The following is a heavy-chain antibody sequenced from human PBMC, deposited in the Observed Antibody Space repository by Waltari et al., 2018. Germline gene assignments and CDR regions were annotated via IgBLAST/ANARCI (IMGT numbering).Heavy chain of an antibody. D-gene: IGHD2-15*01. CDR2: RNSDGSEN. V-gene: IGHV3-7*01. CDR1: GFTFSDYW. CDR3: AKVWGFSGTCYHFDY. J-gene: IGHJ4*02. Sequence: EVQLVDSGGGLVQPGGSLRLSCAASGFTFSDYWMSWVRQAPGRWLEWVANRNSDGSENDYVDSLKGRFAISKDNAKTSLYLQMSNLAAEATAVYYCAKVWGFSGTCYHFDYWGQGTLVTVSS.